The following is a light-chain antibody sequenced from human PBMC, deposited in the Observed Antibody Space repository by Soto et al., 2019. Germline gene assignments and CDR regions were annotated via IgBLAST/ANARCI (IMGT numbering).Light chain of an antibody. V-gene: IGKV1-5*01. CDR3: QQYKSSSPT. Sequence: DIPMTQSPSTLSASVGDRVTTTCRASQTISSRLAWYQQKPGKAPKLLIYDASTLESGVPSRFSGSGSETEFTLTISSLQPDDFATYYCQQYKSSSPTFGQGTKVEIK. CDR1: QTISSR. J-gene: IGKJ1*01. CDR2: DAS.